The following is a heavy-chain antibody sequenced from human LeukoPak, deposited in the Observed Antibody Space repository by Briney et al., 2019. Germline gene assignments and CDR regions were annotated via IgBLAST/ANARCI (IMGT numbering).Heavy chain of an antibody. CDR1: GFSFSDAW. D-gene: IGHD5-24*01. Sequence: PGGSLRLSCAASGFSFSDAWMHWVRQAPGKGLVWVSRINTDGSTTSYADSVKGRFTISRDNAKNTSYLQMNSLRADDTAVYYCARGEMVQVYWGQGTLVTVSS. V-gene: IGHV3-74*01. CDR3: ARGEMVQVY. J-gene: IGHJ4*02. CDR2: INTDGSTT.